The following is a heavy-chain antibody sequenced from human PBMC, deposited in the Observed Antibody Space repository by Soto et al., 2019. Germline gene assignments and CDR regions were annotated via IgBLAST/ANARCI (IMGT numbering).Heavy chain of an antibody. J-gene: IGHJ4*02. CDR2: IYHSGST. D-gene: IGHD3-3*01. V-gene: IGHV4-38-2*01. CDR1: GYSISSGYY. CDR3: ATTPGYDFWSGITG. Sequence: KTSETLSLTCAVSGYSISSGYYWGWIRQPPGKGLEWIGSIYHSGSTYYNPSLKSRVTISVDTSKNQFSLKLSSVTAADTAVYYCATTPGYDFWSGITGWGQGTLVTVSS.